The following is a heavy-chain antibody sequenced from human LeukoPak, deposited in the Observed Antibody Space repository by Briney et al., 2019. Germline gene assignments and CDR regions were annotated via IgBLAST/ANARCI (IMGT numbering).Heavy chain of an antibody. CDR2: IHTSGST. D-gene: IGHD3-10*01. CDR3: AREAVWFGESYYYYYYMDV. Sequence: PSETLSLTCTVSGGSISSYYWSWIRQPAGKGLEWIGRIHTSGSTNYNPSLKSRVTMSVDTSKNQFSLKLSSVTAADTAVYYCAREAVWFGESYYYYYYMDVWGKGTTVTISS. J-gene: IGHJ6*03. CDR1: GGSISSYY. V-gene: IGHV4-4*07.